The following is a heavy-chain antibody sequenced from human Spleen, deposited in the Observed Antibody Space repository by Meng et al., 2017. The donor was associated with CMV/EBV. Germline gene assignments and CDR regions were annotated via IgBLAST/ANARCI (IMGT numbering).Heavy chain of an antibody. CDR3: AKDRGSTSPYYAMDV. Sequence: GGSLRLSCAASGFTFSSYGMHWVRQAPGKGLEWVAVIWYDGSSKYYTDSVKGRFTISRDNSKNTLYLQMSSLGTEDTAVYYCAKDRGSTSPYYAMDVWGQGTTVTVSS. D-gene: IGHD2-15*01. CDR2: IWYDGSSK. CDR1: GFTFSSYG. V-gene: IGHV3-33*06. J-gene: IGHJ6*02.